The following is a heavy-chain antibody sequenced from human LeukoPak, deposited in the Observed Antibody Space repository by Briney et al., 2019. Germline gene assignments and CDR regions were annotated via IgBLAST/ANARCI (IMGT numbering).Heavy chain of an antibody. Sequence: GVSLRLSCAASGFTFSSYAMSWVRQAPGKGLEWVSAITGGGGSTYHGDSVKGRFTISRDNSKNTLYLQMNNLRAEDTAVYYCARYYYGSGSYCDYWGQGTLVTVSS. D-gene: IGHD3-10*01. CDR1: GFTFSSYA. V-gene: IGHV3-23*01. J-gene: IGHJ4*02. CDR2: ITGGGGST. CDR3: ARYYYGSGSYCDY.